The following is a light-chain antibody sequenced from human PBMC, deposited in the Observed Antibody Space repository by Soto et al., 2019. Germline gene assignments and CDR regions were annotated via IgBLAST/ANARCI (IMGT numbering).Light chain of an antibody. CDR1: QSISSW. CDR2: KAS. CDR3: QQYSDNWT. J-gene: IGKJ1*01. V-gene: IGKV1-5*03. Sequence: EIQMTHSPSTLSASVGDRVTITCRASQSISSWLAWYQQKPGTAPNLLIYKASTLQGGVPSRFSGSGSGTEFTLTISSLQPDDSAIYYCQQYSDNWTFGQGTKVDIK.